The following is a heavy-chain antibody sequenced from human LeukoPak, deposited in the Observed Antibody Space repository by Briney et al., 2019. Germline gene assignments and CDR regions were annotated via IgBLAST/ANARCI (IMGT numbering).Heavy chain of an antibody. J-gene: IGHJ4*02. CDR2: INTNTGNP. V-gene: IGHV7-4-1*02. CDR3: ARGAIPYYYDSSGDPYYFDY. Sequence: ASVKVSCKASGYTCTSYAMNWVRQAPGQGLEWMGWINTNTGNPTYAQGFTGRFVFSLDTSVSTAYLQISSLKAEDTAVYYCARGAIPYYYDSSGDPYYFDYWGQGTLVTVSS. CDR1: GYTCTSYA. D-gene: IGHD3-22*01.